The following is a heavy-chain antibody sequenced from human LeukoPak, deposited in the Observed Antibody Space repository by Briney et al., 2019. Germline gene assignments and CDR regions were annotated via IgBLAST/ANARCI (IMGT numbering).Heavy chain of an antibody. D-gene: IGHD3-22*01. Sequence: TSETLSLTCTVSGGSFSSSSYYWGWIRQPPGKGLEWIGSIFYTGNTYYNPSLKSRVTISVDTSKNQFSLKLSSVTAADTAVFYCARLDSSGRSIDDYWGQGTLVTVSS. CDR3: ARLDSSGRSIDDY. V-gene: IGHV4-39*01. J-gene: IGHJ4*02. CDR2: IFYTGNT. CDR1: GGSFSSSSYY.